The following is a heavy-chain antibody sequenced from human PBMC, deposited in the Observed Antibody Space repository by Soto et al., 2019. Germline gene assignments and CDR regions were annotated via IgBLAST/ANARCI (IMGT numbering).Heavy chain of an antibody. D-gene: IGHD2-8*01. Sequence: SETLSLTCTVSVGSIGNFYWIWIRQPPGKGLEWIGYISYSGNTNYNPSLKSRVSISVDTSKNQLSLNLTSVTAADTAVYYCARAPMVLSRSYFDSWGQGTPVTVSS. CDR2: ISYSGNT. V-gene: IGHV4-59*01. CDR3: ARAPMVLSRSYFDS. CDR1: VGSIGNFY. J-gene: IGHJ4*02.